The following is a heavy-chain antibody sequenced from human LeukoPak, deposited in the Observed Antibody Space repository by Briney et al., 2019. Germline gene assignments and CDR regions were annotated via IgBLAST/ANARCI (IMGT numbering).Heavy chain of an antibody. CDR3: TTDYGSSISSYYYYGMDV. D-gene: IGHD2-21*01. Sequence: GGSLRLSCAASGFAFSNAWMNWVRQAPGKGLEWVGRIKSKAYGGTIDYAAPVKGRYTISRDDSKNTLYLQMNSLKTEDTAVYYCTTDYGSSISSYYYYGMDVWGQGTTVTVSS. V-gene: IGHV3-15*07. J-gene: IGHJ6*02. CDR2: IKSKAYGGTI. CDR1: GFAFSNAW.